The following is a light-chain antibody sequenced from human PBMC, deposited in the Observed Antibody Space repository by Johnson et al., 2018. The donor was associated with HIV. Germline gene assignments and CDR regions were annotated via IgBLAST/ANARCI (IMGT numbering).Light chain of an antibody. Sequence: QSVLTQPPSVSAAPGQKVTISCSGGISNIGNNFVSWYQHLPVTAPKLLIYDNNKRPSGIPDRFSGSKSGTSAALGITGLQTGDEADYYCGTWDSSLNSGVFGNGTKVTVL. CDR1: ISNIGNNF. CDR3: GTWDSSLNSGV. CDR2: DNN. J-gene: IGLJ1*01. V-gene: IGLV1-51*01.